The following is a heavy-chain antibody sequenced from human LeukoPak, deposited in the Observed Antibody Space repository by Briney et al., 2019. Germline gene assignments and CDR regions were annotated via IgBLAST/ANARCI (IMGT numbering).Heavy chain of an antibody. D-gene: IGHD3-22*01. CDR3: AADRYDSSGYYHFDY. Sequence: GASVKVSCKASGFTFTSSAMQWVRQARGQRLEWIGWIVVGSGNANYAQKFQERVTITRDMSTSTAYMELRSLRSEDTAVYYCAADRYDSSGYYHFDYWGQGTLVTVSS. CDR2: IVVGSGNA. J-gene: IGHJ4*02. CDR1: GFTFTSSA. V-gene: IGHV1-58*02.